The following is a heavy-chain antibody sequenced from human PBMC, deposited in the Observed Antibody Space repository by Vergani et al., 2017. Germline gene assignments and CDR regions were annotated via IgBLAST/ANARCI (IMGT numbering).Heavy chain of an antibody. Sequence: QVQLVQSGAEVKKPGSSVKVSCKASGGTFSSYAISWVRQAPGQGLEWMGGIIPIFGTANYAQKFQGRVTITAGESTRHADMELSGLRSENTAVYDCAREGSSTAADTGVYYYYYGMDFWGQGTRVTVSS. J-gene: IGHJ6*02. V-gene: IGHV1-69*01. D-gene: IGHD6-13*01. CDR1: GGTFSSYA. CDR3: AREGSSTAADTGVYYYYYGMDF. CDR2: IIPIFGTA.